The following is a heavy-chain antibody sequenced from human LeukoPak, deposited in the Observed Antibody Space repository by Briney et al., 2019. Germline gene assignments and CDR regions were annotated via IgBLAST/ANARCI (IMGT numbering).Heavy chain of an antibody. J-gene: IGHJ6*03. D-gene: IGHD3-9*01. CDR1: GGSISSSY. Sequence: SETLSLTCTVPGGSISSSYWSWIRESPGKGLEWIGYIYYSGSTNYNPSLKSRVTISVDTSKNQFSLKLSSVTAADTAVYYCARGYYDILTLYYYYYMDVWGKGTTVTVSS. CDR2: IYYSGST. V-gene: IGHV4-59*01. CDR3: ARGYYDILTLYYYYYMDV.